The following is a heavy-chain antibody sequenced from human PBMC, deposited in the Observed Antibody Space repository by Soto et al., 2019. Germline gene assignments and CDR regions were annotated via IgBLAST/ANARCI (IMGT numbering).Heavy chain of an antibody. Sequence: EVQLVASGGGLVQPGGSLRLSCATSGFILSDCAMNWVRQAPGKGLEWVSYISSSSSVIDYADSVKGRFTVSRDNARNSLYLQMNSLRAEDTAVYYCARDLSWGSMDVWGKGTTFTFSS. CDR3: ARDLSWGSMDV. CDR2: ISSSSSVI. J-gene: IGHJ6*04. D-gene: IGHD3-16*01. V-gene: IGHV3-48*01. CDR1: GFILSDCA.